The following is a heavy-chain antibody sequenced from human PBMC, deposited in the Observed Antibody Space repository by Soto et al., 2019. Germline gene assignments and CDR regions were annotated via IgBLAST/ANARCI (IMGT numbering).Heavy chain of an antibody. CDR2: IYTSGRT. V-gene: IGHV4-4*07. CDR3: ARVHYDTTGYYAAFDV. Sequence: SETLSLTCTVSNGSITSYYWTWIRQPARKGLEWIGRIYTSGRTNYNPSLKSRVTMSVATSKNQFSLKLRSVTAADTAVYYCARVHYDTTGYYAAFDVWGPGTMVTVSS. CDR1: NGSITSYY. D-gene: IGHD3-22*01. J-gene: IGHJ3*01.